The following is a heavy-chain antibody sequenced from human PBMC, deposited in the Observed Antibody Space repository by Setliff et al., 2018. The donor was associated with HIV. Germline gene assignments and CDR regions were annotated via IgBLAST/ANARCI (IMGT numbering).Heavy chain of an antibody. D-gene: IGHD3-3*01. CDR3: ARTVRREFRTNVGDHYYFYMDV. CDR1: GGSISTATFY. J-gene: IGHJ6*03. V-gene: IGHV4-39*01. CDR2: VYYTGST. Sequence: PSETLSLTCTVSGGSISTATFYWNWIRQPPGKALEWLGIVYYTGSTNYNPSLKSRVAMSVDTSRNQFSLKLTSVTAADTAVYYCARTVRREFRTNVGDHYYFYMDVWGKGTTVTVSS.